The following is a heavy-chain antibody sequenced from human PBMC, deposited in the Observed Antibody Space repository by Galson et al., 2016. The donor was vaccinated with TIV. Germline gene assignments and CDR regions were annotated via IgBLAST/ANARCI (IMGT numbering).Heavy chain of an antibody. Sequence: QSGAEVTKPGESLKISCKDSGSTFTNYWIAWPRQMPGKGLAWMGMIHPSDSYTNYSLSFQGHVTISADKSTSTAYLQWSSLKASDSAMYYCARRTLAVGTDANWFDPWGQGTLVTVSS. J-gene: IGHJ5*02. V-gene: IGHV5-10-1*01. D-gene: IGHD6-19*01. CDR2: IHPSDSYT. CDR1: GSTFTNYW. CDR3: ARRTLAVGTDANWFDP.